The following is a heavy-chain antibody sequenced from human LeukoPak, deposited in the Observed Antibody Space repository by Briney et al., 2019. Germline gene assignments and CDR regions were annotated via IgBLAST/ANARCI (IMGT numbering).Heavy chain of an antibody. CDR2: IYYSGST. D-gene: IGHD5-18*01. CDR3: SRHAIQLWDTPYMPTDY. CDR1: GGSISSYY. V-gene: IGHV4-59*08. J-gene: IGHJ4*02. Sequence: SETLSLTCTVSGGSISSYYWSWIRQPPGKGLEWIGYIYYSGSTNYNRSLKSRVTISVDTSKNQISLKLSSLTAADTAVYYCSRHAIQLWDTPYMPTDYWGQGTLVTVSS.